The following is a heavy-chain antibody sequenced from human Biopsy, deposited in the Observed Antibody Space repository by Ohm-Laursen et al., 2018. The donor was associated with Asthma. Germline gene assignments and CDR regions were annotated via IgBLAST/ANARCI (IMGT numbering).Heavy chain of an antibody. CDR1: GGTFSNFA. J-gene: IGHJ6*02. CDR2: IMTVFGPT. V-gene: IGHV1-69*13. CDR3: ARCQVGYSSGWSLLLKKIYYAGMDV. Sequence: SEKAFCKAPGGTFSNFAIRWARQAPGQGLEWLGGIMTVFGPTNYAQKFQGRVTITADESTSTAYMEVTSLRPEDTAIYYSARCQVGYSSGWSLLLKKIYYAGMDVWGQGTAVTVSS. D-gene: IGHD6-19*01.